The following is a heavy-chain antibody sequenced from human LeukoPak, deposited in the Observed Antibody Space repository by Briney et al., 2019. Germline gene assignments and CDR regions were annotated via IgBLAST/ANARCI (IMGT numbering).Heavy chain of an antibody. D-gene: IGHD3-22*01. CDR3: AGYYDSSGYYYEGSLGAFDI. CDR2: ISWNSGSI. J-gene: IGHJ3*02. Sequence: GGSLRLSCAASGFTFDDYAMHWVRQAPGKGLEWVSGISWNSGSIGYADSVKGRFTISRDNAKNSLYLQMNSLRAEDTALYYCAGYYDSSGYYYEGSLGAFDIWGQGTMVTVSS. V-gene: IGHV3-9*01. CDR1: GFTFDDYA.